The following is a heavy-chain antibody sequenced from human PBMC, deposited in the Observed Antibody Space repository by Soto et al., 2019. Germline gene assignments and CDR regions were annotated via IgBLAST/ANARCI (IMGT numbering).Heavy chain of an antibody. D-gene: IGHD5-18*01. Sequence: GESLKISCKGSGYTFTNYWITWVRQMPGRGLEWMGTIDPSDSYANYSPSFQGHVTISTAKSISTAYLQWSSLRASDTAMYFCAINVDKTMVSALARWGQGTLVTVSS. J-gene: IGHJ4*02. CDR3: AINVDKTMVSALAR. CDR1: GYTFTNYW. V-gene: IGHV5-10-1*01. CDR2: IDPSDSYA.